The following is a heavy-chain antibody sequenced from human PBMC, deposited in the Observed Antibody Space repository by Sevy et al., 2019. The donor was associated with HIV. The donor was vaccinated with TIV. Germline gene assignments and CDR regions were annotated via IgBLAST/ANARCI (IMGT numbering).Heavy chain of an antibody. D-gene: IGHD3-9*01. J-gene: IGHJ4*02. CDR1: GFTFSSYA. CDR3: ARDGRGYDILTCYYISARFADY. Sequence: GGSLRLSCAASGFTFSSYAMHWVRQAPGKGLEWVAVISYDGSNKYYADSVKGRFTISRDNSKNTLYLQMNSLRAEDTAVYYCARDGRGYDILTCYYISARFADYWGQGTLVTVSS. CDR2: ISYDGSNK. V-gene: IGHV3-30-3*01.